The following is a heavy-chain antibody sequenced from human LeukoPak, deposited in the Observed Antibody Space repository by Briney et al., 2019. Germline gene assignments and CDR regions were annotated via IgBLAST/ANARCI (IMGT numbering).Heavy chain of an antibody. J-gene: IGHJ4*02. Sequence: GGSLRLSCAASGFTFSSYWMSWVRQAPGKGLEWVANIKQDGSEKYYVDSVKGRFTISRDNAKNSLYLQMNSLRAEDTAVYYCARETYQLLRYRFDYWGQGTLVTVSS. CDR2: IKQDGSEK. CDR1: GFTFSSYW. D-gene: IGHD2-2*01. V-gene: IGHV3-7*01. CDR3: ARETYQLLRYRFDY.